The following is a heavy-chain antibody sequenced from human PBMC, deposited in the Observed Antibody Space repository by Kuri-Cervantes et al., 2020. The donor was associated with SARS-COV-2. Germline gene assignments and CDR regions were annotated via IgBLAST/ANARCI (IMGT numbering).Heavy chain of an antibody. V-gene: IGHV3-48*02. Sequence: GGSLRLFCAASGFTFSSYSMNWVRQAPGKGLEWVSYISSSSSTIYYADSVKGRFTISRDNAKNSLYLQMNSLRDEDTAVYYCAREAPCRIVGAICYGMDVWGQGTTVTVSS. CDR3: AREAPCRIVGAICYGMDV. J-gene: IGHJ6*02. CDR1: GFTFSSYS. CDR2: ISSSSSTI. D-gene: IGHD1-26*01.